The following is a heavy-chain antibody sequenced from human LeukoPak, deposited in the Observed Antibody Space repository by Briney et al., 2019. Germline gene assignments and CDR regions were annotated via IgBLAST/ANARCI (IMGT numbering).Heavy chain of an antibody. CDR1: GYTFTSYG. D-gene: IGHD3-22*01. CDR3: ARDPTYYYDSSGYREGYYFDY. CDR2: ISAYNGNT. Sequence: ASVKVSCKASGYTFTSYGISWVRQAPGQGLEWMGWISAYNGNTNYAQKLQGRVTMTTDTSTSTAYMELRSLRSDDTAVYYCARDPTYYYDSSGYREGYYFDYWGQGTLVTVSS. V-gene: IGHV1-18*01. J-gene: IGHJ4*02.